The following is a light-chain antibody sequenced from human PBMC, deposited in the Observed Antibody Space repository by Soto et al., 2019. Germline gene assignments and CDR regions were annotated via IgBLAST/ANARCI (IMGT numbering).Light chain of an antibody. V-gene: IGLV7-46*01. Sequence: QAVVTQEPSLTVSPGGTVTLTCGSSTGAVTSGHYPYWFQQKPGQAPRTLIYDTSNKHSWTPARFSGSLLGGKAALTLSGAHPEDEAEYYCLLSFRRARPVFGTGPKPTVL. CDR3: LLSFRRARPV. J-gene: IGLJ1*01. CDR2: DTS. CDR1: TGAVTSGHY.